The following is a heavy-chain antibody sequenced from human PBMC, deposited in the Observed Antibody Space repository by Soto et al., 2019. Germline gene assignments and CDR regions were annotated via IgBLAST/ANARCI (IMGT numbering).Heavy chain of an antibody. CDR2: IIPIFGTA. V-gene: IGHV1-69*06. D-gene: IGHD5-12*01. Sequence: QVQLVQSAAEVKKPGSSVKVSCKASGGTFSSYAISWVRQAPGQGLEWMGGIIPIFGTANYAQKFQGRGTITADKSTSTAYMELSSLRSEDTAVYYCARRRDGYTQDAFDIWGQGTMVTVSS. CDR1: GGTFSSYA. J-gene: IGHJ3*02. CDR3: ARRRDGYTQDAFDI.